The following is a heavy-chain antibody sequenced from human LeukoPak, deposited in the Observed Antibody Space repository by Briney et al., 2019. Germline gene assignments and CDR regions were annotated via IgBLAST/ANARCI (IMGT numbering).Heavy chain of an antibody. D-gene: IGHD4-17*01. CDR2: ISYDGSNK. J-gene: IGHJ4*02. CDR3: ALVTTDRPFDY. Sequence: QPGGSLRLSCAASGFTFSSYGMHWVRQAPGKGLEWVAVISYDGSNKYYADSVKGRFTISRDNSKNTLYLQMNSLRAEDTAIYYCALVTTDRPFDYWGQGTLVTVSS. V-gene: IGHV3-30*03. CDR1: GFTFSSYG.